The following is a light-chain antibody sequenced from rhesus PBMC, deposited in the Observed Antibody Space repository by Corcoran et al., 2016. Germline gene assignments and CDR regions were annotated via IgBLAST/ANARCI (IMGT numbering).Light chain of an antibody. CDR2: KAS. V-gene: IGKV1-74*01. CDR1: ENVNNY. Sequence: DTQMIQSPSSLPGSVGDRVTITCRTSENVNNYLNWYQQKPGKAPKLLIYKASTLQSGVPSRFSGSGSGTDYTFTLSSLQSDDFATYYCQHNYGTPFTFGPGTKLDIK. CDR3: QHNYGTPFT. J-gene: IGKJ3*01.